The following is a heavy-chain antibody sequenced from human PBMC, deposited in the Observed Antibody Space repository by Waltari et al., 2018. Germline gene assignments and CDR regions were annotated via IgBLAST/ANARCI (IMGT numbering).Heavy chain of an antibody. D-gene: IGHD3-3*01. CDR1: GYTFTGYY. J-gene: IGHJ5*02. CDR3: ARNHADFPIYGS. V-gene: IGHV1-2*02. Sequence: QVQLVQSGAEVKKPGASVKVSCTASGYTFTGYYMHWVRQAPGQGLEWMGWVKPNNGGTNYAQKFQGRVTMTRDTSISTAYMELSRLRSDDTAVYYCARNHADFPIYGSWGQGTLVTVSS. CDR2: VKPNNGGT.